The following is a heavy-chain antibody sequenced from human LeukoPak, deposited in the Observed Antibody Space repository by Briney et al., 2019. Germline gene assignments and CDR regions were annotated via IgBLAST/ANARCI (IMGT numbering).Heavy chain of an antibody. CDR1: GYTFTSYY. Sequence: ASVKVSCKASGYTFTSYYMHWVRQAPGQGLEWMGIINPSGGSTSYAQKFQGRVTMTRDTSTSTAYMELSRLRSDDTAVYYCARGVVAATYAFDIWGQGTMVTVSS. J-gene: IGHJ3*02. V-gene: IGHV1-46*01. CDR3: ARGVVAATYAFDI. CDR2: INPSGGST. D-gene: IGHD2-15*01.